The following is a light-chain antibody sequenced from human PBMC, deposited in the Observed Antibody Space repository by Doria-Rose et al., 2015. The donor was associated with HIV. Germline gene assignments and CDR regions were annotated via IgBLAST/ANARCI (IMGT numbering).Light chain of an antibody. V-gene: IGKV3-20*01. CDR1: QSFSSTY. CDR2: DGS. CDR3: HQYGTSWT. Sequence: TQSPGTLSLSPGARATLSCRASQSFSSTYLAWYQQKPGQALSLLIYDGSTRATGISDRLSASGSGTDFTLTINRLEPEDFALYYCHQYGTSWTFGQGTKVEI. J-gene: IGKJ1*01.